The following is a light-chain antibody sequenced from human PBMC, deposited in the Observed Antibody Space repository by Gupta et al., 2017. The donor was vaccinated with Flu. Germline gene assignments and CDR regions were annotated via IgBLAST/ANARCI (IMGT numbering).Light chain of an antibody. CDR2: DAS. CDR1: QSVSSY. J-gene: IGKJ2*01. V-gene: IGKV3-11*01. Sequence: EIELTQYPATLSLSPGERATLSCRASQSVSSYLAWYQQKPGQAPRLLIYDASNRATGIPARFSGSGSGTDFTLTISILEPQDFAVYYCQQRSNWPPEYTFGQGTKLEIK. CDR3: QQRSNWPPEYT.